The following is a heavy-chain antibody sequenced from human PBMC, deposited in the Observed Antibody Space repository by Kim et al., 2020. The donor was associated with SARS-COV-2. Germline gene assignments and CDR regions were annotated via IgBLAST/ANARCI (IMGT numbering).Heavy chain of an antibody. CDR2: ISSSSSYT. D-gene: IGHD4-4*01. CDR1: GFTFSDYY. Sequence: GGSLRLSCAASGFTFSDYYMSWIRQAPGKGLEWVSYISSSSSYTNYADSVKGRFTISRDNAKNSLYLQMNSLRAEDTTVYYCARDQGGQRGHDYRSHYGMDVWGQGTTVTVSS. V-gene: IGHV3-11*05. CDR3: ARDQGGQRGHDYRSHYGMDV. J-gene: IGHJ6*02.